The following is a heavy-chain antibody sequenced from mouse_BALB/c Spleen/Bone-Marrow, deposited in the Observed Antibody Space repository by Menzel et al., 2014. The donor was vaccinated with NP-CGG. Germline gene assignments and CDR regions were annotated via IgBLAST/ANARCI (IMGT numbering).Heavy chain of an antibody. CDR3: TREKVGDFDY. V-gene: IGHV1-15*01. CDR2: IHPGSGGT. CDR1: GFTFAGYE. J-gene: IGHJ2*01. Sequence: VKLMESGAELVRPGASVKLSCKALGFTFAGYEMHWVKQTPVHGLEWIGTIHPGSGGTAYNQKFKGKATLTADKSSSTAYMELSSLTSEDSAVYYCTREKVGDFDYWGQGTTLTVSS.